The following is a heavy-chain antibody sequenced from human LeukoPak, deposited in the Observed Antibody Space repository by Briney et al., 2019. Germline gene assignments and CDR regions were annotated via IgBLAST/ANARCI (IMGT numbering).Heavy chain of an antibody. CDR2: FYTSATP. CDR3: AGEDIERSQGLERRFDY. D-gene: IGHD2-15*01. CDR1: GGSISRGSYF. V-gene: IGHV4-61*02. Sequence: SETLSLTCTVSGGSISRGSYFWSWIRQPAGKGLEWIGRFYTSATPNYNPSLKSRVTISVDKSKNQFSLKLSSVTAADTAVYYCAGEDIERSQGLERRFDYWGQGTLVTVSS. J-gene: IGHJ4*02.